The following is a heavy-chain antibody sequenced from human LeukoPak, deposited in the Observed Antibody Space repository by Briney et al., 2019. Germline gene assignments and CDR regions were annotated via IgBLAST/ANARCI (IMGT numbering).Heavy chain of an antibody. J-gene: IGHJ4*02. CDR3: ARPLKTAAVFDY. V-gene: IGHV1-2*02. CDR2: INPNSGGT. D-gene: IGHD2-2*01. CDR1: GYTFTGYY. Sequence: ASVKVSCKASGYTFTGYYMHWVRQAPGQGLEWMGWINPNSGGTNYAQKFQGRVTMTRDTSISTAYMELSRLRSDDTAVYYCARPLKTAAVFDYWGQGTLVTVSS.